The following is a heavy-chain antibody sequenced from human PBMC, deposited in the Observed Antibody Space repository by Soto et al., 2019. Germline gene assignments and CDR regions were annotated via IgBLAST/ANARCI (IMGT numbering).Heavy chain of an antibody. D-gene: IGHD3-22*01. J-gene: IGHJ3*02. CDR3: EKLHINYYDSSGYDFDI. V-gene: IGHV3-30*18. CDR2: ISYDGSNK. Sequence: GGSXRLSCASSGFTFISYGIHLFRHAPGKGLEWVAVISYDGSNKYYADSVKGRFTISRENSKNTLYLQMNSLRAEDTAVYYCEKLHINYYDSSGYDFDIWGQGTMV. CDR1: GFTFISYG.